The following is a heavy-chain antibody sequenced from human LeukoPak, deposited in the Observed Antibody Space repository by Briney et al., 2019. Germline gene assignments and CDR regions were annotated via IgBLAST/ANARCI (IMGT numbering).Heavy chain of an antibody. D-gene: IGHD2-21*02. J-gene: IGHJ4*02. CDR3: TRSVVTTAEFDY. V-gene: IGHV3-30*01. CDR1: GFIFSSYP. CDR2: ISHDGSNK. Sequence: GGSLRLSCAASGFIFSSYPMHWVRQAPGLGLQWVAVISHDGSNKFYEDSVKGRFTISRDNSKSTLYLHLNIPRPEDTAMYYCTRSVVTTAEFDYWGQGTLVTVSS.